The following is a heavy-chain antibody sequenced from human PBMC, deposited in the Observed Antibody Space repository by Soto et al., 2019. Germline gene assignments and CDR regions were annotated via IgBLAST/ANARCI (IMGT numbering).Heavy chain of an antibody. Sequence: SCKASGYTFTGYYMHWVRQAPGKGLEWVSAISGSGGSTYYADSVKGRFTISRDNSKNTLYLQMNSLRAEDTAVYYCAKQPPGSSGWYSPKYYFDYWGQGTLVTVSS. CDR1: GYTFTGYY. CDR2: ISGSGGST. D-gene: IGHD6-19*01. V-gene: IGHV3-23*01. J-gene: IGHJ4*02. CDR3: AKQPPGSSGWYSPKYYFDY.